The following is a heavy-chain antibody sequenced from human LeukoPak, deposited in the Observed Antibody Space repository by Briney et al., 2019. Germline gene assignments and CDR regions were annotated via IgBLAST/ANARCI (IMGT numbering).Heavy chain of an antibody. V-gene: IGHV3-21*01. Sequence: GGSLRLSCAASGFTFSSYSMNWVRQAPGKGLEWVSSTSSSSSYIYYADSVKGRFTISRDNAKNSLYLQMNSLRAEDTAVYYCAREEWELLPFDYWGQGTLVTVSS. D-gene: IGHD1-26*01. J-gene: IGHJ4*02. CDR2: TSSSSSYI. CDR1: GFTFSSYS. CDR3: AREEWELLPFDY.